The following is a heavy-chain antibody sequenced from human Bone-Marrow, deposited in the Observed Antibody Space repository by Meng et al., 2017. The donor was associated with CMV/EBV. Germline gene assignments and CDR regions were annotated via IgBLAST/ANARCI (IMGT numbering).Heavy chain of an antibody. V-gene: IGHV1-2*02. CDR2: VNSNNDAT. Sequence: QGQLVQSGAEMKKPGASVKVSFTSSGFTFSDYYIHWVRQAPGQGLEWMGWVNSNNDATNYARKFQGRVSMTRDTSISTAHMELSRLMSDDTAVYYCVRSSGWSLFDYWGQGTLVTVSS. D-gene: IGHD6-19*01. CDR3: VRSSGWSLFDY. J-gene: IGHJ4*02. CDR1: GFTFSDYY.